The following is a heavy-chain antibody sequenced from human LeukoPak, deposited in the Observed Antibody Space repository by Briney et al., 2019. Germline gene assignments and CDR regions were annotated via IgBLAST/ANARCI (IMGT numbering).Heavy chain of an antibody. CDR3: AKEDYGGNPLRE. J-gene: IGHJ4*02. CDR1: GFPFSSYG. V-gene: IGHV3-33*06. CDR2: IWYDGSNK. Sequence: GRSLGLSCAASGFPFSSYGMHWVRQAPGKGVGWVAVIWYDGSNKYYADSVKGRFTISRDNSKNTLYLQMNSLRAEDTAVYYCAKEDYGGNPLREWGQGTLVTVSS. D-gene: IGHD4-23*01.